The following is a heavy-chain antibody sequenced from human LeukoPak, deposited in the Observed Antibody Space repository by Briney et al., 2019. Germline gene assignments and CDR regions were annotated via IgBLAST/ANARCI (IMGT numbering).Heavy chain of an antibody. V-gene: IGHV3-11*01. CDR1: GFNFRDYY. J-gene: IGHJ4*02. Sequence: GGSLRLSCAASGFNFRDYYMGWIRQAPGKRLEWVSYISGSGGARPYADSVKGRFTVSRNNAIDSLYLQMDSLGAEDTAVYYRARIGTTVAAGTADYWGQGTQVTVSS. CDR3: ARIGTTVAAGTADY. CDR2: ISGSGGAR. D-gene: IGHD6-13*01.